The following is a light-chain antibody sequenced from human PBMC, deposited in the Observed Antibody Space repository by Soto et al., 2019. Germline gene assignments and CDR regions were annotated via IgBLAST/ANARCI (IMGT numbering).Light chain of an antibody. Sequence: DIQMTQSPSTLSASVGDRVTITCRASQSINTWLAWYQQKPGKAPKLLIYRASTFESGVPSRFSGSGSGTEFTLTISSLQPDDFSTYSCQHYNTYSGTFGPGTKVDI. J-gene: IGKJ3*01. CDR2: RAS. CDR1: QSINTW. CDR3: QHYNTYSGT. V-gene: IGKV1-5*03.